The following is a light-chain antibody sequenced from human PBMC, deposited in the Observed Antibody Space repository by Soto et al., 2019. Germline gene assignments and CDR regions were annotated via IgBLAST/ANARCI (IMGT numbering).Light chain of an antibody. V-gene: IGLV1-44*01. CDR2: SND. J-gene: IGLJ3*02. CDR1: SSNIGTNA. Sequence: QSVLTQPPSASGTPGQRVTISCSGSSSNIGTNAVNWCQQLPGTAPRLLIYSNDQRPPGVPDRFSGSKSGTSASLGISGLQSEDEADYFCAVWDDRPNGWVLGGGPQLTVL. CDR3: AVWDDRPNGWV.